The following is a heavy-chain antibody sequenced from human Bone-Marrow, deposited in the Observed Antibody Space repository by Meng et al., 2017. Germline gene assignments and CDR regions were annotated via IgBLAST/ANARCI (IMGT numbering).Heavy chain of an antibody. CDR3: ARGNFGGYYDFTDS. CDR2: IYYSGST. CDR1: GDSISSYY. J-gene: IGHJ4*02. V-gene: IGHV4-59*01. Sequence: GSLRLSCTVSGDSISSYYWSWIRQPPGKGLEWIGYIYYSGSTNYNPSLKSRVTISVDTSKNQFSLKLSSVTAADTAVYYCARGNFGGYYDFTDSWGQGTLVTVSS. D-gene: IGHD3-3*01.